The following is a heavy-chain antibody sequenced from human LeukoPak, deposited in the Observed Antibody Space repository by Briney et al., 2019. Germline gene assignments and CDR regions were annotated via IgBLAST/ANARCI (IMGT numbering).Heavy chain of an antibody. V-gene: IGHV3-23*01. Sequence: GASLRRSCAAAGFTFKEYGMSWVRQAPGKGLEWVSTINDNGANTHYADSVKGRFTISRDSSKNTLFLQMNSLRADDTARYYCTKGDGGWYPIDSWGQGTLIIVSS. CDR2: INDNGANT. D-gene: IGHD6-19*01. CDR3: TKGDGGWYPIDS. J-gene: IGHJ4*02. CDR1: GFTFKEYG.